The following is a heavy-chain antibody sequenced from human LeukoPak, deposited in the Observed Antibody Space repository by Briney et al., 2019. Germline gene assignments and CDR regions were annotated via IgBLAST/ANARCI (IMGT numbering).Heavy chain of an antibody. J-gene: IGHJ3*02. CDR2: IYYSGST. D-gene: IGHD3-10*01. CDR1: GGSISSYY. CDR3: ARQSKLLWFGELLPNDAFDI. V-gene: IGHV4-59*08. Sequence: SETLSLTCTVSGGSISSYYWSWIRQPPGKGLEWIGYIYYSGSTNYNPSLKSRVTISVDTSKNQFSLKLSSVTAADTAVYYCARQSKLLWFGELLPNDAFDIWGQGTMVTVSS.